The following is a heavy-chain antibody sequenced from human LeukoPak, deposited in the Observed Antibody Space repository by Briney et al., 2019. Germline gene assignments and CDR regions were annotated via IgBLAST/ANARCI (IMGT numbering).Heavy chain of an antibody. CDR2: ISGSGGST. CDR3: AKYEGEGGGSYLFDY. J-gene: IGHJ4*02. D-gene: IGHD1-26*01. V-gene: IGHV3-23*01. Sequence: GGSLRLSCAASGFTFSSYAMSWVRQAPGKGLEWVSAISGSGGSTYYADSVKGRFTISRDNSKNTLYLQMNSLRAEDTAVYYCAKYEGEGGGSYLFDYWGQGTLVTVSS. CDR1: GFTFSSYA.